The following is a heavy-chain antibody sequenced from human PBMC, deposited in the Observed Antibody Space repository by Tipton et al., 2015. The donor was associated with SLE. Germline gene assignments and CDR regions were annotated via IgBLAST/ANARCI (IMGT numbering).Heavy chain of an antibody. V-gene: IGHV4-61*02. CDR3: ARDEDIVVGSLDI. CDR1: GGSINSVGYY. CDR2: IYTSGST. D-gene: IGHD2-15*01. J-gene: IGHJ3*02. Sequence: TLSLTCTVSGGSINSVGYYWSWIRQPAGKGLDWIGRIYTSGSTNYNPSLKSRVTISLDTSKNQFSLKLISVTAADTAVYYCARDEDIVVGSLDIWGQGTMVSVSS.